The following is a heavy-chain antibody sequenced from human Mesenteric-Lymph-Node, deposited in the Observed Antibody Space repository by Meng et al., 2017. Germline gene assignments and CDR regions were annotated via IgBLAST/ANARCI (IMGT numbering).Heavy chain of an antibody. CDR2: ISAYNGNT. CDR1: GYTFTSYA. Sequence: ASVKVSCKASGYTFTSYAISWVRQAPGQGLEWMGWISAYNGNTNYAQKFQDRVTMTTDTSTSTAYMELRSLRSEDTAVYYCSRIGPYDSSGYYSGIDYWGQGTLVTVSS. V-gene: IGHV1-18*01. CDR3: SRIGPYDSSGYYSGIDY. J-gene: IGHJ4*02. D-gene: IGHD3-22*01.